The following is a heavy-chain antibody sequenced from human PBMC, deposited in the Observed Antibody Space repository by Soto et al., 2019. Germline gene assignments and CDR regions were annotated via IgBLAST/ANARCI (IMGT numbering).Heavy chain of an antibody. CDR2: IVPIFGTA. Sequence: SVKVSCKASGGTFSSYAISWVRQAPGQGLEWMGGIVPIFGTANYAQKFQGRVTITADESTSTAYMELSSLRSEDTAVYYCARDKFPSIAAPTYYYYGMDVWGQGTTVTVSS. J-gene: IGHJ6*02. V-gene: IGHV1-69*13. D-gene: IGHD6-6*01. CDR3: ARDKFPSIAAPTYYYYGMDV. CDR1: GGTFSSYA.